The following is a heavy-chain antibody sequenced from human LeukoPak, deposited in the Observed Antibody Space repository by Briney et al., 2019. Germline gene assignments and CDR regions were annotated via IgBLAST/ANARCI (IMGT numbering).Heavy chain of an antibody. Sequence: GRSLRLSCAASGFTFSNYVMHWVRQAPGKGLEWVAVIWYDGSDKYYADSVKGRFTISRDNSKSSLYLQMNSLRAEDSAVYYCARSPGYTNGRQFDFWGQGTLVSVSS. D-gene: IGHD6-19*01. CDR3: ARSPGYTNGRQFDF. CDR2: IWYDGSDK. CDR1: GFTFSNYV. J-gene: IGHJ4*02. V-gene: IGHV3-33*01.